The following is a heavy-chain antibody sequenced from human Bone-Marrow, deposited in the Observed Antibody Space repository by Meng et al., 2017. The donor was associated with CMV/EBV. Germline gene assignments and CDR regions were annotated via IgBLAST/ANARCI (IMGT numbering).Heavy chain of an antibody. J-gene: IGHJ5*02. V-gene: IGHV4-59*12. Sequence: SETLSLTCTVSGGSISSYYWSWIRQPPGKGLEWIGYIYYSGSTNYNPSLKSRVTISVDTSKNQFSLKLSSVTAADTAVYYCARGYPIPTKYYDFWSGISPFDPWGQGTRVTVSS. D-gene: IGHD3-3*01. CDR3: ARGYPIPTKYYDFWSGISPFDP. CDR2: IYYSGST. CDR1: GGSISSYY.